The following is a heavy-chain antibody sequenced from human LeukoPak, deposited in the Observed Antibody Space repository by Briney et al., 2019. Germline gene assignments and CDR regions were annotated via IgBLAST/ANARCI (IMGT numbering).Heavy chain of an antibody. CDR2: IYYSGST. D-gene: IGHD3-3*01. Sequence: SETLSLTCTVYGGSISRHYWSWIRQPPGKGLEWIGYIYYSGSTNYNPSLKSRVTISVDTSKNQFSLKMSSVTAADTAVYYCARAGVSLSTPYFGVVSYYYYMDVWGKGTTVTVSS. CDR3: ARAGVSLSTPYFGVVSYYYYMDV. CDR1: GGSISRHY. V-gene: IGHV4-59*11. J-gene: IGHJ6*03.